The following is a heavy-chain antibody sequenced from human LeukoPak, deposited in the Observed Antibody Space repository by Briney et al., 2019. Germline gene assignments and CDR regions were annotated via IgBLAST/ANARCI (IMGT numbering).Heavy chain of an antibody. Sequence: GASVKVSCKASGYTFTSYGISWVRQAPGQGLEWMGWISAYNVNTNYAQKLQGRVTMTTDTSTSTAYMELRSLRSDDTAVYYCAREGHCSSTSCFYYYYYGMDVWGQGTTVTVSS. CDR3: AREGHCSSTSCFYYYYYGMDV. CDR2: ISAYNVNT. V-gene: IGHV1-18*01. J-gene: IGHJ6*02. D-gene: IGHD2-2*01. CDR1: GYTFTSYG.